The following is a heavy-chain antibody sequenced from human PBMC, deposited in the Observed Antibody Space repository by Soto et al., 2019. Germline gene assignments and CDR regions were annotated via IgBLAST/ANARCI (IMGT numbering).Heavy chain of an antibody. CDR2: IIPIFGTA. J-gene: IGHJ4*02. CDR1: GGTFSRHA. V-gene: IGHV1-69*01. CDR3: ARGWGSDSSDDYYAY. D-gene: IGHD3-22*01. Sequence: QVQLVQSGAEVRKPGSSVKVSCKASGGTFSRHAISWVRQAPGEGLEWMGGIIPIFGTANHAQKFQGRVTITADESTSTAYMELSSLRSEDTAIYYYARGWGSDSSDDYYAYWGQGTLVIVSS.